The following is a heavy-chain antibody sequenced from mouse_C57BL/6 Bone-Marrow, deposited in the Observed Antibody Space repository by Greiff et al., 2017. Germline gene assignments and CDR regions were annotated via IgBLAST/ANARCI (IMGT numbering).Heavy chain of an antibody. CDR2: FHPYNDDT. J-gene: IGHJ2*01. CDR1: GYTFTTYP. Sequence: QVQLQQSGAELVQPGASVKMSCKASGYTFTTYPIEWMKQNHGKSLEWIGNFHPYNDDTKYNEKLKGKAILTVEKSSSTVYLELSRLTADDSAIYYCARKRMGIYFDYWGQGTTLTVSS. CDR3: ARKRMGIYFDY. V-gene: IGHV1-47*01.